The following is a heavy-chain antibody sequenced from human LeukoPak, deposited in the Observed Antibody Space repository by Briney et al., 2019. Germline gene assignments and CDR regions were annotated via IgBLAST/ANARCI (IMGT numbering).Heavy chain of an antibody. V-gene: IGHV3-7*01. CDR1: GFSFSTYW. CDR3: ARDPESSSFDL. J-gene: IGHJ4*02. CDR2: IDQGGSVR. Sequence: GGSLRLSCAASGFSFSTYWMSWVRQTPEKGLEFVANIDQGGSVRNYMDSLKGRCTISRDNAKKSRYLEINSLRADDTAVYYCARDPESSSFDLWGRGALVIVSS. D-gene: IGHD6-13*01.